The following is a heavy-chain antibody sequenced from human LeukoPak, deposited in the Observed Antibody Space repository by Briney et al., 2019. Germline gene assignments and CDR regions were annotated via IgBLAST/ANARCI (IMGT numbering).Heavy chain of an antibody. V-gene: IGHV3-7*04. CDR2: IKQDGSGK. CDR3: ARVPYPSTAPAGKGWFDP. J-gene: IGHJ5*02. Sequence: GGSLRLSCAASGSTFSTYCMSWVRQAPGKGLEWVANIKQDGSGKNYVDSVKGRFTISRDNAKNSLYLQMNSLRVEDTAVYYCARVPYPSTAPAGKGWFDPWGQGTLVTVSS. D-gene: IGHD6-13*01. CDR1: GSTFSTYC.